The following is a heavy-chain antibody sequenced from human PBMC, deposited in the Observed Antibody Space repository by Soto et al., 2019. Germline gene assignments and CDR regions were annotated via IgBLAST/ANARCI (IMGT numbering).Heavy chain of an antibody. Sequence: GGSLRLSCAVSEFTFGSYWMNWVRLIPGKGLEWVAYIKPDGSATYYVDSVKGRFTISRDNAKNSLYLQMNSLRVEDTSVYYCARAGYCGPGCYYYFDYWGQGTLVTVSS. V-gene: IGHV3-7*01. CDR2: IKPDGSAT. CDR3: ARAGYCGPGCYYYFDY. D-gene: IGHD2-21*02. CDR1: EFTFGSYW. J-gene: IGHJ4*02.